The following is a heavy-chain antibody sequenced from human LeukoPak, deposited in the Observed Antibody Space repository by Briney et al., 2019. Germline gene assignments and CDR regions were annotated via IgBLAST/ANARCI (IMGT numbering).Heavy chain of an antibody. D-gene: IGHD1-26*01. V-gene: IGHV3-23*01. CDR2: INDNGGQR. CDR3: AKTQWKVGATDYFDY. J-gene: IGHJ4*02. CDR1: GFAFNNYA. Sequence: PGGSLRLSCAASGFAFNNYAMTWVRQAPGEGLEWVSNINDNGGQRHYADSVKGRFTISRDNSKNTLFLQMDSLRAEDTAVYYCAKTQWKVGATDYFDYWGQGILVTVSS.